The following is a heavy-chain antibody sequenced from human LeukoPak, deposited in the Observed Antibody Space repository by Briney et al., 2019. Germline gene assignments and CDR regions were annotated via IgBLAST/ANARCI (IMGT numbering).Heavy chain of an antibody. Sequence: ASVKVSCKASGYTFTSYYMHWVRQAPGQGLEWMGIINPSAGSTVYAQRFRGRVTVTRDTSTSTVYMELSSLRSEDTAVYYCARGLNPRGLDYWGQGTLVTVSS. J-gene: IGHJ4*02. V-gene: IGHV1-46*01. D-gene: IGHD4/OR15-4a*01. CDR2: INPSAGST. CDR3: ARGLNPRGLDY. CDR1: GYTFTSYY.